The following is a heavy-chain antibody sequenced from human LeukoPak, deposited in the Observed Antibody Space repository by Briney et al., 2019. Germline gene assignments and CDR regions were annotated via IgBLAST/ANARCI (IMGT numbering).Heavy chain of an antibody. V-gene: IGHV4-34*01. CDR1: GGSFSGYY. CDR2: INHSGST. D-gene: IGHD2-2*01. Sequence: SETLSLTCAVYGGSFSGYYWSWIRQPPGKGLEWIGEINHSGSTNYNPSLKSQVTISVDTSKNQFSLKLSSVTAADTAVYYCASLWPYQLSAFDIWGQGTLVTVSS. CDR3: ASLWPYQLSAFDI. J-gene: IGHJ3*02.